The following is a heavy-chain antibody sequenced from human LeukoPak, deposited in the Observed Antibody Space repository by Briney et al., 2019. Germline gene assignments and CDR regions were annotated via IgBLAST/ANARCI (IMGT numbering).Heavy chain of an antibody. V-gene: IGHV3-21*04. CDR1: QFTFSSYN. CDR2: ISSTSRYI. D-gene: IGHD2-2*01. CDR3: ARAVVPAASYYYYYGMDV. Sequence: GGSLRLSCAASQFTFSSYNMNWVRQAPGKGLEWASSISSTSRYIYYADSVKGRFTISRDNAKNSLYLQMNSLRAEDTALYHCARAVVPAASYYYYYGMDVWGQGTTVTVSS. J-gene: IGHJ6*02.